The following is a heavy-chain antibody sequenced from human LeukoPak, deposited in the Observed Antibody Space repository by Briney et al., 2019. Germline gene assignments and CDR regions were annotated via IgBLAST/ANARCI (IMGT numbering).Heavy chain of an antibody. CDR3: ARDPSYYDYVWGSYPDY. D-gene: IGHD3-16*02. J-gene: IGHJ4*02. V-gene: IGHV3-21*01. CDR2: ISSSSSSYI. CDR1: GFTFSSYS. Sequence: GGSLRLSCAASGFTFSSYSMNWVRQAPGKGLEWVSSISSSSSSYIYHADSVKGRFTISRDNAKNSLYLQMNSLRAEDTAVYYCARDPSYYDYVWGSYPDYWGQGTLVTVSS.